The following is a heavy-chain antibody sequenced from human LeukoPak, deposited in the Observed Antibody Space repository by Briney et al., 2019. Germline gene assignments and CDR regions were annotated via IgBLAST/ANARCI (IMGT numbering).Heavy chain of an antibody. CDR1: GYSFTSYW. J-gene: IGHJ3*02. D-gene: IGHD3-22*01. CDR2: IYPGDSDT. Sequence: PGESLKISCKGSGYSFTSYWIGWVRQMPGKGLEWMGIIYPGDSDTRYSPSFQGQVTISADKSISTAYLQWSSLKASDTAMYYCARLFYYDSSGYPSDAFDIWGQGTMVTVSS. V-gene: IGHV5-51*01. CDR3: ARLFYYDSSGYPSDAFDI.